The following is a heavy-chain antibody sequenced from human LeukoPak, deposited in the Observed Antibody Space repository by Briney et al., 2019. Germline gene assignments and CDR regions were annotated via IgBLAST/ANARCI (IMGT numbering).Heavy chain of an antibody. CDR3: ARGFITMVRGVIS. CDR2: INTDGSST. CDR1: GFTFSSYG. D-gene: IGHD3-10*01. V-gene: IGHV3-74*01. J-gene: IGHJ4*02. Sequence: GGSLRLSCAASGFTFSSYGMHWVRQAPGKGLVWVSHINTDGSSTSYADSVKGRFTISRDNAKNTLYLQMNSLRAEDTAVYYCARGFITMVRGVISWGQGTLVTVSS.